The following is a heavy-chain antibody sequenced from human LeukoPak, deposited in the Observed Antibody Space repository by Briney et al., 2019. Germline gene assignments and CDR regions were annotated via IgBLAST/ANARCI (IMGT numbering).Heavy chain of an antibody. Sequence: GGSLRLSCAASGFTFSSYAMTWVRQAPGEGLQWVSGISGSGTSAYYADSVRGRFTISRDNSKNTLYLQMNSLRAEDTAVYYCVINGCYRGFCDFDVWGQGTMVTVSS. D-gene: IGHD2-21*01. CDR1: GFTFSSYA. J-gene: IGHJ3*01. CDR2: ISGSGTSA. CDR3: VINGCYRGFCDFDV. V-gene: IGHV3-23*01.